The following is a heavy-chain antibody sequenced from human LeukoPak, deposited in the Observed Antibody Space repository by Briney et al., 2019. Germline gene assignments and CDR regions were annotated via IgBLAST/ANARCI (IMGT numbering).Heavy chain of an antibody. J-gene: IGHJ4*02. V-gene: IGHV3-7*01. D-gene: IGHD3-9*01. Sequence: GGSLRLSCAASGFTFSDYWMTWVRQAPGKGLECVANIKQDGSEKYYVDSVKGRFTISRDNAKNSLYLQMNNLRAEDTAVYYCARDGGHGDYNHYWGQGTLVTVSS. CDR3: ARDGGHGDYNHY. CDR2: IKQDGSEK. CDR1: GFTFSDYW.